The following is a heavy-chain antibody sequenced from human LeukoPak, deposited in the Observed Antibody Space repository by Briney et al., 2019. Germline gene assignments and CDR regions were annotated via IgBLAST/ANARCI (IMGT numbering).Heavy chain of an antibody. CDR3: ARGLNTYSGYSH. V-gene: IGHV4-59*01. D-gene: IGHD3-22*01. CDR1: GGSLSSYY. CDR2: IYYSGST. J-gene: IGHJ4*02. Sequence: SETLSLTCTVSGGSLSSYYWSWIRQPPGKGLEWIGYIYYSGSTNYNPSLKSRVTISVDMSKNQFSLKLSSVTAADTAVYYCARGLNTYSGYSHWGQGTLVTVSS.